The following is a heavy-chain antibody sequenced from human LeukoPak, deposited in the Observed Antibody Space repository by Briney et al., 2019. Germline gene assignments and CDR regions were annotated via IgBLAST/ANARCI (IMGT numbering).Heavy chain of an antibody. J-gene: IGHJ4*02. D-gene: IGHD2-2*01. CDR1: GFTFSSYA. V-gene: IGHV3-23*01. Sequence: GGSLRLSCAASGFTFSSYAMSWVRQAPGKGLEWGSAISGSGGSTYYADSVKGRFTISRDNSKNTLYMQMNSLRAEDTAVYYCANRYCSSTSCYVDYWGQGTLVTVSS. CDR3: ANRYCSSTSCYVDY. CDR2: ISGSGGST.